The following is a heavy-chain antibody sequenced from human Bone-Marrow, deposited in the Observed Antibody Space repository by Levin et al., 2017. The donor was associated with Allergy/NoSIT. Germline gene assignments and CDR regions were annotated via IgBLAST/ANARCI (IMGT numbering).Heavy chain of an antibody. Sequence: ASETLSLTCTVSGDSIRSAYWSWIRQPAGKGLEWIGRIHVRGTIDYNPSLKSRVTMSVDTSENQISLRLTSVTAADTGVFYCARDPRGDSKYYNSYGLDVWGQGTTVTVSS. CDR2: IHVRGTI. V-gene: IGHV4-4*07. CDR1: GDSIRSAY. CDR3: ARDPRGDSKYYNSYGLDV. D-gene: IGHD2-21*02. J-gene: IGHJ6*02.